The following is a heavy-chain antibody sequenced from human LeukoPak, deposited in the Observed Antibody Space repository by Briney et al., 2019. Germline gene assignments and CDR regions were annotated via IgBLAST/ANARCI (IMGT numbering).Heavy chain of an antibody. J-gene: IGHJ1*01. Sequence: GGSLRLSCTASGFTFGDYTMSWLREAPGRGLEWVGFIRSKAYGGETEYAASVKGRFTISRDESKSIAYLQMNSLKTEDTAVYYCSRGAYGYFQHWGQGTLVTVSS. V-gene: IGHV3-49*03. CDR2: IRSKAYGGET. D-gene: IGHD5-12*01. CDR1: GFTFGDYT. CDR3: SRGAYGYFQH.